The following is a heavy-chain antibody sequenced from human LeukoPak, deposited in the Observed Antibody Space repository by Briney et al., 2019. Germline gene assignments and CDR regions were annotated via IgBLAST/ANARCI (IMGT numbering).Heavy chain of an antibody. V-gene: IGHV4-61*02. CDR2: IYTSGST. CDR1: GGSISSGSYY. J-gene: IGHJ3*02. D-gene: IGHD1-26*01. Sequence: SETLSLTCTVSGGSISSGSYYWSWIRQPAGKGLERIGRIYTSGSTNYNPSLKSRVTISVDTSKNQFSLKLSSVTAADTAVYYCAMTISNSGSYYGAFDIWGQGTMVTVSS. CDR3: AMTISNSGSYYGAFDI.